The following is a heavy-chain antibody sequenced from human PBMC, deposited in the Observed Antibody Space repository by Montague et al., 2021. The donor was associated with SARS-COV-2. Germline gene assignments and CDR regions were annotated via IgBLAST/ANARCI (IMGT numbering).Heavy chain of an antibody. CDR2: IHHGGST. D-gene: IGHD3-10*01. J-gene: IGHJ6*03. Sequence: SETLSLTCAVHGGSFSTYSWNWIRQPPGKGLEWIGEIHHGGSTNYNPSLKSRVTISADTSKNQFSLKLTSVAAADTAVYHCARLGDGVVPSPILGVGPYYSSYYMDVWGKGTTVTVSS. CDR1: GGSFSTYS. CDR3: ARLGDGVVPSPILGVGPYYSSYYMDV. V-gene: IGHV4-34*01.